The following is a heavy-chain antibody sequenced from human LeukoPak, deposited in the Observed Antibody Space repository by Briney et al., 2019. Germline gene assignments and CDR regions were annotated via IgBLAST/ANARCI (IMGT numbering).Heavy chain of an antibody. D-gene: IGHD6-19*01. Sequence: GGSLRLSCAASAFTFSSYGMHWVRQAPGKGLEWVAVISYDGSDKDYAASVKGRFTISRDNSKSTLYLHMNSLRAQDTAIYYCAHSKAVAGFGTFDYWGQGTLVTVSS. CDR1: AFTFSSYG. V-gene: IGHV3-30*03. CDR2: ISYDGSDK. J-gene: IGHJ4*02. CDR3: AHSKAVAGFGTFDY.